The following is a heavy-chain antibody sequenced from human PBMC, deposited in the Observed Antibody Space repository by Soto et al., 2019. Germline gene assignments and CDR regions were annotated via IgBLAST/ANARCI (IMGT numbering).Heavy chain of an antibody. Sequence: GGSLRLSCAASGFTFSDYYMSWIRQAPGKGLEWVSYISSSSSYTNYADSVKGRFTISRDNAKNSLYLQMNSLRAEDTAVYYCARDPKSYYYYGMDVWGQGTTVTVSS. J-gene: IGHJ6*02. CDR2: ISSSSSYT. V-gene: IGHV3-11*06. CDR1: GFTFSDYY. CDR3: ARDPKSYYYYGMDV.